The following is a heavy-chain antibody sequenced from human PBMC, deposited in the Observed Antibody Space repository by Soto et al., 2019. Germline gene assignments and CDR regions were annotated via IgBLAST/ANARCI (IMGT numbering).Heavy chain of an antibody. CDR3: AKDRGRWLQLLDYFDY. Sequence: GGSLRLSCAASGFTYSTYTMHWVRQAPGKGLEWVAVISYDGNNKFYADSVKGRFTISRDSTKQTLYLQMNSLRAEDTAVYYCAKDRGRWLQLLDYFDYWGQGTLVTVSS. V-gene: IGHV3-30-3*01. D-gene: IGHD5-12*01. CDR2: ISYDGNNK. J-gene: IGHJ4*02. CDR1: GFTYSTYT.